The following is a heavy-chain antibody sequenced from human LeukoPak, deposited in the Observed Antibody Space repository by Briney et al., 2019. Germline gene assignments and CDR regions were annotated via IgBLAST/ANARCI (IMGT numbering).Heavy chain of an antibody. V-gene: IGHV3-23*01. J-gene: IGHJ1*01. CDR2: ISGSSGNT. D-gene: IGHD4-17*01. CDR1: GFTSNTYG. CDR3: ARDPNGNYVGAFDFQR. Sequence: GGSLRLSCAASGFTSNTYGMSWVRQAPGKGLEWVSGISGSSGNTYYADSVKGRFSISRDNYKNTLYLQMSSLRAEDTAVYYCARDPNGNYVGAFDFQRWGQGTLVTVSS.